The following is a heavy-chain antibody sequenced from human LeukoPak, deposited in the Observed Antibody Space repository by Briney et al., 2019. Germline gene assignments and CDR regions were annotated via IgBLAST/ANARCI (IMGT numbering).Heavy chain of an antibody. J-gene: IGHJ4*02. D-gene: IGHD1-26*01. V-gene: IGHV3-30*02. Sequence: GGSLRLSCAASGFTFSSYGMSWVRQAPGKGLEWVAFIQYDGSNKYYADSVKGRYTISRDNSKNTLYLQMNSLRAEDTAVYYCAKLPLRGSPSDYWGQGTLVTVSS. CDR2: IQYDGSNK. CDR1: GFTFSSYG. CDR3: AKLPLRGSPSDY.